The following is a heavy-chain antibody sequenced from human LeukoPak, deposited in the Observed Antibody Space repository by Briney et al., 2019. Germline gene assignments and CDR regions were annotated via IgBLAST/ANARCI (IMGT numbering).Heavy chain of an antibody. CDR1: GGSFSGYY. V-gene: IGHV4-34*01. D-gene: IGHD2-2*01. J-gene: IGHJ5*02. CDR2: SNHSGST. Sequence: SETLSLTCAVYGGSFSGYYWSWIRQPPGKGLEWIGESNHSGSTNYNPSLKSRVTISVDTSKNQFSLKLSSVTAADTAVYYCARGYCSSTSCFNWFDPWGQGTLVTVSS. CDR3: ARGYCSSTSCFNWFDP.